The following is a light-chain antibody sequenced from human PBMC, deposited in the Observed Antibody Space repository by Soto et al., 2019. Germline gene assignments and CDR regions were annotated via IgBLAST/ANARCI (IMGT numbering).Light chain of an antibody. CDR3: QQYGSSPGT. J-gene: IGKJ4*01. V-gene: IGKV3-20*01. CDR1: QTVRNNY. CDR2: DAS. Sequence: EFVLTHSPGTLSLSPCERAALSCSASQTVRNNYLAWYQQKPGQAPRLLIYDASSRATGIPDRFSGGGSGTDFTLTISRLEPEDFAVYYCQQYGSSPGTFGGGTKVDIK.